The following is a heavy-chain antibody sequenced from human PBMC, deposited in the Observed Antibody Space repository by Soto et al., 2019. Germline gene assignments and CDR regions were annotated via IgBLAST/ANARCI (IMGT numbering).Heavy chain of an antibody. D-gene: IGHD3-22*01. CDR1: GFTFSSYG. Sequence: QVQLVESGGGVVQPGRSLRLSCAASGFTFSSYGMHWVRQAPGKGLEWVAVISYDGSNKYYADSVKGRFTISRDNSKNTLYLQMNSLRAEDTAVYYCAQPADSSGYLLVYWGPGTLVTVSS. J-gene: IGHJ4*02. CDR2: ISYDGSNK. CDR3: AQPADSSGYLLVY. V-gene: IGHV3-30*03.